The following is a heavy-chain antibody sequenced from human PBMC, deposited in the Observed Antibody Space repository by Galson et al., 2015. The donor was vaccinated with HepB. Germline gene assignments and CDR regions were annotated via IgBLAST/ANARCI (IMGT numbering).Heavy chain of an antibody. CDR3: AKGGDYGSGSYYYFDY. CDR2: ISGSGGST. D-gene: IGHD3-10*01. V-gene: IGHV3-23*01. Sequence: SLRLSCAASGFTFSSYAMSWVRQAPGKGLEWVSAISGSGGSTYYADSVKGRFTISRDNSKNTLYLQMNSLRSEDTAVYYCAKGGDYGSGSYYYFDYWGQGTLVTVSS. CDR1: GFTFSSYA. J-gene: IGHJ4*02.